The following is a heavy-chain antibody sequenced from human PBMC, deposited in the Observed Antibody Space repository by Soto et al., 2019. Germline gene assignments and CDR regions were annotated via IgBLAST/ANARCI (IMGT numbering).Heavy chain of an antibody. D-gene: IGHD6-13*01. CDR1: GGKFSGYD. J-gene: IGHJ4*02. V-gene: IGHV4-34*01. CDR3: ARTAAAGIYFDY. Sequence: TSETLSLTSTVYGGKFSGYDWSWIRQPPGKGLEWIGEINHSGSTNYNPSLKSRVTISVDTSKNQFSLKLSSVTAADTAVYYCARTAAAGIYFDYWGQGTLVTVSS. CDR2: INHSGST.